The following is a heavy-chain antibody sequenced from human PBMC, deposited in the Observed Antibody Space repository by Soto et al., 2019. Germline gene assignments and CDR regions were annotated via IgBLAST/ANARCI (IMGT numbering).Heavy chain of an antibody. J-gene: IGHJ3*01. D-gene: IGHD2-2*01. CDR1: GFTFSDHY. CDR2: ISSGGSAI. Sequence: QVQLVESGGGLVKPGGSLRLSCAASGFTFSDHYMSWIRQAPRKGLEWVPYISSGGSAIYYADSVKGRFTISRDNAKNSLYLQMNSLRAEDTAVYYCARVKECSSTSCYARDAFDVWGQGTMVTVSS. V-gene: IGHV3-11*01. CDR3: ARVKECSSTSCYARDAFDV.